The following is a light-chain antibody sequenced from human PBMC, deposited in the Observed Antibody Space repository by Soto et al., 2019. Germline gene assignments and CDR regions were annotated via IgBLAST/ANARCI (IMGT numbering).Light chain of an antibody. Sequence: DIQMTQSPSSLSASVGDRVTITCRASQNISRYLNWSQQKPGKAPKLLIYAASSLQSGVPSRFSGSGSGTDFTLTISSLQPEDFATYYCQQSYSTPYTFGQGTKLEIK. CDR3: QQSYSTPYT. CDR1: QNISRY. V-gene: IGKV1-39*01. J-gene: IGKJ2*01. CDR2: AAS.